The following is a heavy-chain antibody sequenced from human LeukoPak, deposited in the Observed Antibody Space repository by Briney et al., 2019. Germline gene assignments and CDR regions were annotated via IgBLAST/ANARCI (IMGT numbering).Heavy chain of an antibody. CDR1: GFTFSSYA. V-gene: IGHV3-23*01. J-gene: IGHJ4*02. CDR3: ARGNGDYAIHPDY. Sequence: GGSLRLSCAASGFTFSSYAMTWVRQAPGKGLEWVSAISGSGSNTYYADSVKGRFTISRDNSKNTLYLLINSLRADDTAVYYCARGNGDYAIHPDYWGQGTLVTVSS. CDR2: ISGSGSNT. D-gene: IGHD4-17*01.